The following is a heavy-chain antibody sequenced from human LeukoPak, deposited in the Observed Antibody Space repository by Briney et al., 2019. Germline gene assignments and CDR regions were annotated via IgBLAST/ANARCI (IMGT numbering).Heavy chain of an antibody. CDR1: GGSISSYY. CDR3: ARFTKYDGGGSYLDI. Sequence: KPSETLSLTCTVSGGSISSYYWSWIRQPPGKGLEWIGHIYSSGSTTDNPSLKSRVTISVDTSKNQFSLRMSSVTAADTAVYYCARFTKYDGGGSYLDIWGQGTMVTVSS. CDR2: IYSSGST. D-gene: IGHD3-22*01. V-gene: IGHV4-59*13. J-gene: IGHJ3*02.